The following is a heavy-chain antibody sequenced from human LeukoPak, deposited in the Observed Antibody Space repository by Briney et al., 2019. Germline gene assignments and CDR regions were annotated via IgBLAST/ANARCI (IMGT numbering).Heavy chain of an antibody. D-gene: IGHD4-17*01. J-gene: IGHJ2*01. CDR1: GFTFDDYA. CDR2: ISWNSGSI. V-gene: IGHV3-9*01. CDR3: AKEAPRDTVTTYWYFDL. Sequence: GGSLRLSCAASGFTFDDYAMPWVRQAPGKGLEWVSGISWNSGSIGYADSVKGRFTISRDNAKNSLYLQMNSLRAEDTALYYCAKEAPRDTVTTYWYFDLWGRGTLVTVSS.